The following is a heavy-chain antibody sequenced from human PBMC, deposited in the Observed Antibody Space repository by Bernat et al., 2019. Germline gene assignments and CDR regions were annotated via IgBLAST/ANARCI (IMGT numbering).Heavy chain of an antibody. Sequence: EVQLLESGGGLVQPGGSLRLSCAASGFTFSSYAMSWVRQAPGKGLEWVSAIRGSGGSTYYADSVKGRFTIARDNSKNTLYLQMNSLRAEDTAVYYCAKDRDYGSGSYYNNNWFDPWGQGTLVTVSS. CDR2: IRGSGGST. J-gene: IGHJ5*02. CDR3: AKDRDYGSGSYYNNNWFDP. D-gene: IGHD3-10*01. CDR1: GFTFSSYA. V-gene: IGHV3-23*01.